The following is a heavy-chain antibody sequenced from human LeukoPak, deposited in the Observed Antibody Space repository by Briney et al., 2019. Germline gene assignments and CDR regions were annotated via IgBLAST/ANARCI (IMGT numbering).Heavy chain of an antibody. D-gene: IGHD3-22*01. CDR2: IYPGDSDT. CDR1: GYSFTNYW. Sequence: GESLKISCKGSGYSFTNYWIGWVRQMPGRGLEWMGIIYPGDSDTRYSPSFQGQVTISVGKSISTAYLQWSSLKASDTAMYYCARRSSGYYFDYWGQGTLVTVSS. J-gene: IGHJ4*02. V-gene: IGHV5-51*01. CDR3: ARRSSGYYFDY.